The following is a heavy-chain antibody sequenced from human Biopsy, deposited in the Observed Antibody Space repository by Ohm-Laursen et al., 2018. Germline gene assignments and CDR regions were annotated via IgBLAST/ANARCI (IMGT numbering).Heavy chain of an antibody. CDR1: GGSISSETNY. CDR3: ARGQDSSYLAYGMDV. D-gene: IGHD6-19*01. J-gene: IGHJ6*02. V-gene: IGHV4-39*07. CDR2: IFYGGIT. Sequence: GTLSLTCAVSGGSISSETNYWGWIRQPPGKGLEWIGSIFYGGITYYNPSLKSRVTISVDTSKNQFSLTVRSVTAADTAMYYCARGQDSSYLAYGMDVWGQGTTVTVSS.